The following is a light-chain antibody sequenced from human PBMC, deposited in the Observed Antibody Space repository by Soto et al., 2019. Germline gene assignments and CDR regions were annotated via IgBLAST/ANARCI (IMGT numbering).Light chain of an antibody. V-gene: IGKV1-39*01. CDR1: QRISTY. Sequence: DIQMTQSPSSLSASVGDRITVTCRASQRISTYLNWYQQKPGKAPKLLIYAASSLQSGVPSRFSGSGSGTDFTLTISSLQPEDFATYYCQHSYSMPLNFGGGTKVEIK. CDR2: AAS. J-gene: IGKJ4*01. CDR3: QHSYSMPLN.